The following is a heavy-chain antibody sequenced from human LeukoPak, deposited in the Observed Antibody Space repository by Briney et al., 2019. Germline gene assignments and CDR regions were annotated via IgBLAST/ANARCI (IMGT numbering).Heavy chain of an antibody. CDR1: GFTFSNYG. D-gene: IGHD6-13*01. Sequence: GRSLRLSCAASGFTFSNYGMYWVRQAPGKGLEWVTIIWYDGSNKNYADSVKGRFTISRDNSKNTLYLQMNSLRAEDTAVYYCARGTITEDGIAPPNYWGQGTLVTVSS. J-gene: IGHJ4*02. CDR2: IWYDGSNK. CDR3: ARGTITEDGIAPPNY. V-gene: IGHV3-33*01.